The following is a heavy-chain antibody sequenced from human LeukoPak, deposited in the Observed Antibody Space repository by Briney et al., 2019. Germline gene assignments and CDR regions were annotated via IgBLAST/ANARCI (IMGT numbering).Heavy chain of an antibody. CDR1: GFTFSSYD. CDR2: ISGSGGST. CDR3: AKRAVAGAYFDY. D-gene: IGHD6-19*01. V-gene: IGHV3-23*01. Sequence: PGGSLRLSCAASGFTFSSYDVNWVRQAPGKGLEWVSAISGSGGSTYYADSVKGRFTISRDNSKNTLYLQMNSLRAEDTAVYYCAKRAVAGAYFDYWGQGTLVTVSS. J-gene: IGHJ4*02.